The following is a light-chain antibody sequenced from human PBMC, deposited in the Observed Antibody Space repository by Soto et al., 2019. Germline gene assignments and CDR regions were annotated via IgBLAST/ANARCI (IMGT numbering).Light chain of an antibody. J-gene: IGLJ2*01. CDR3: RSSDSSGTVV. V-gene: IGLV3-25*03. CDR2: KDS. Sequence: SYELTQPPSVSVSPGQTARITCSGDALPKQYAYWYQQKPGQAPVLVIYKDSERPSGIPERFSGSSSGTTVTLTISGVQAEDEADYYWRSSDSSGTVVFGGGTKLTVL. CDR1: ALPKQY.